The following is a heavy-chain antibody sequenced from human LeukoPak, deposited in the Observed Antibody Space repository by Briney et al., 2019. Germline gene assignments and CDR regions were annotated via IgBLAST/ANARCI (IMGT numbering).Heavy chain of an antibody. CDR3: ARELLMVYAPDAFDI. CDR2: IYHSGNT. J-gene: IGHJ3*02. Sequence: SETLSLTCAVSGYSISGGYYWGWIRQPPGKGLVWIGSIYHSGNTYYNPSLRSRVTISVDTSKNQFSLKLSSVTAADTAVYYCARELLMVYAPDAFDIWGQGTMVTVSS. V-gene: IGHV4-38-2*02. CDR1: GYSISGGYY. D-gene: IGHD2-8*01.